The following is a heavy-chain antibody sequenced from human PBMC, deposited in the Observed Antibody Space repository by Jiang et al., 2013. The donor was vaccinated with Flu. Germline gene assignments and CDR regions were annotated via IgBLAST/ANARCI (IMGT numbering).Heavy chain of an antibody. D-gene: IGHD6-19*01. V-gene: IGHV3-23*01. Sequence: SGFTFSSYDMTWVRQAPGKGLEWVSTISGSGGSTFYADSVKGRFTISRDNSKNTLYLQMNSLRVEDTAVYYCANLAVAGTSYFDYWGHGTLVTVSS. CDR2: ISGSGGST. CDR1: GFTFSSYD. J-gene: IGHJ4*01. CDR3: ANLAVAGTSYFDY.